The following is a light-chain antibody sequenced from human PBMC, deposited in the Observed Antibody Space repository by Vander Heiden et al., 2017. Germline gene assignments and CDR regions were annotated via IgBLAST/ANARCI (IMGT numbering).Light chain of an antibody. CDR2: GNS. CDR3: QSDDSSLSGSV. J-gene: IGLJ1*01. Sequence: QSVLTQPPSVSWALGQRVTISCTGSRSIIGAGYDVHWYQQLPGTAPKLLIYGNSNRPSVVPDRFSGSKSGTSASLAITGLQTEDEADYYCQSDDSSLSGSVFGTGTKVTVL. V-gene: IGLV1-40*01. CDR1: RSIIGAGYD.